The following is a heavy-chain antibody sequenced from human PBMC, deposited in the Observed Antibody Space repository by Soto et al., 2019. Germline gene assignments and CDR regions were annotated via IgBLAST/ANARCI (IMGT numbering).Heavy chain of an antibody. CDR2: ISGSGGRT. Sequence: VQLLESGGRSVKPGGSLRLSCAAAGLTFSTFAMNWVRQAPGKGLEWVSGISGSGGRTYYSDSVKGRFTLSRDNSKNTLYLQMNSLRPEDTAVYYCAKGGLGDYYYYAMDVWGQGTTVTVSS. V-gene: IGHV3-23*01. D-gene: IGHD3-16*01. CDR3: AKGGLGDYYYYAMDV. J-gene: IGHJ6*02. CDR1: GLTFSTFA.